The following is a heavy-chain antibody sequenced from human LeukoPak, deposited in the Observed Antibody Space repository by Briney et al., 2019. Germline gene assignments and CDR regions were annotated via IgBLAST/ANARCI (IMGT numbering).Heavy chain of an antibody. CDR2: IKSKTDGGTT. CDR1: GFTFSNAW. CDR3: ARDRSTMIVVVHDAFDI. V-gene: IGHV3-15*01. Sequence: GGSLRLSCAASGFTFSNAWMSWVRQAPGKGLEWVGRIKSKTDGGTTDYAAPVKGRFTISRDDSKNTLYLQMNSLKTEDTAVYYCARDRSTMIVVVHDAFDIWGQGTMVTVSS. D-gene: IGHD3-22*01. J-gene: IGHJ3*02.